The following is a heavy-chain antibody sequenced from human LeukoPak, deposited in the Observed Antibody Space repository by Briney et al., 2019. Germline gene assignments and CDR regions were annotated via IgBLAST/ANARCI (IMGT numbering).Heavy chain of an antibody. V-gene: IGHV4-34*01. J-gene: IGHJ4*02. Sequence: RASETLSLTCAVYGGSFSGYYWSWIRQPPGKGLEWIGEINHSGSTNYNPSLKSRVTISVDTSKNQFSLKLSSVTAADTAVYYCARENIVLMVYAYDYWGQGTLVTVSS. CDR1: GGSFSGYY. D-gene: IGHD2-8*01. CDR2: INHSGST. CDR3: ARENIVLMVYAYDY.